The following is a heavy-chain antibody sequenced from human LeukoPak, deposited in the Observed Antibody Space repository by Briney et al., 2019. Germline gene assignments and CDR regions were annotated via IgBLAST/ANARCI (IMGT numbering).Heavy chain of an antibody. CDR3: ANALMITLRAFDI. Sequence: GGSLRLSCAASGFTFSSYGMHWVRQAPGKGLEWVAFIRYDGSNKYYADSVKGRFTISRDNSKNTLYLQMNSLRAEDTAVYYCANALMITLRAFDIWGQGTMVIVSS. CDR1: GFTFSSYG. CDR2: IRYDGSNK. J-gene: IGHJ3*02. V-gene: IGHV3-30*02. D-gene: IGHD3-16*01.